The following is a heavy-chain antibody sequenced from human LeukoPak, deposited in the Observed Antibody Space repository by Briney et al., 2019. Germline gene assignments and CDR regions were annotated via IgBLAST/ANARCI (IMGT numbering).Heavy chain of an antibody. Sequence: ASVKVSCKASGYTFTSYGISWVRQAPGQGLEWMGWISAYNGNTNYAQKLQGRVTMTTDTSTSTAYMELRSLRSDDTAVYYCARGMDPIARYLEILTGYYLRGEDAFDIWGQGTMVTVSS. CDR3: ARGMDPIARYLEILTGYYLRGEDAFDI. D-gene: IGHD3-9*01. CDR2: ISAYNGNT. J-gene: IGHJ3*02. CDR1: GYTFTSYG. V-gene: IGHV1-18*01.